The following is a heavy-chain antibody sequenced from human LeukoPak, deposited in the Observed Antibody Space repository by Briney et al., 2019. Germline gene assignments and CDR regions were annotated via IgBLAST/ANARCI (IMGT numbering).Heavy chain of an antibody. CDR2: IYFTGST. CDR1: GGSISNYY. Sequence: SETLCLTCTVSGGSISNYYWNWIRQPPGKGLEWIGYIYFTGSTNYNPSLKSRVTISLDTSKNQFSLKLSSVTAADTAIYYCARGRWLQFSDWGPGTLVTVSS. D-gene: IGHD5-24*01. V-gene: IGHV4-59*01. J-gene: IGHJ4*02. CDR3: ARGRWLQFSD.